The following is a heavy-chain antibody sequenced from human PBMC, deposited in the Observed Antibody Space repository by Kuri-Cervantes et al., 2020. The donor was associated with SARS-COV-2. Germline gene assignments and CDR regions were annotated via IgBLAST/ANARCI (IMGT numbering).Heavy chain of an antibody. V-gene: IGHV3-23*01. CDR3: AKDEVDQGGFDI. Sequence: GESLKISCAASGFTFGDHAMVWVRQAPGKGLEWVSAISGPGGSTYYADSVKDRFTISRDNSKKTLSLQMNSLRADDTAVYYCAKDEVDQGGFDIWGQGTVVTV. D-gene: IGHD2-15*01. CDR1: GFTFGDHA. CDR2: ISGPGGST. J-gene: IGHJ3*02.